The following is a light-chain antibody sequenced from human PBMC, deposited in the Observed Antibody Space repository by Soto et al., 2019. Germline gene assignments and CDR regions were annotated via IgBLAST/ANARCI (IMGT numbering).Light chain of an antibody. J-gene: IGKJ5*01. V-gene: IGKV3-15*01. CDR1: QRFXSN. CDR2: GPS. CDR3: QQRRNWPTST. Sequence: IVLTQSPSSLSVSPGERATLSCRASQRFXSNFGWYERKPGQATRILMXGPSTRATAIPARFIGSGSGKELTLTLSSLEPEDFSVYYCQQRRNWPTSTFGQGTRLEIK.